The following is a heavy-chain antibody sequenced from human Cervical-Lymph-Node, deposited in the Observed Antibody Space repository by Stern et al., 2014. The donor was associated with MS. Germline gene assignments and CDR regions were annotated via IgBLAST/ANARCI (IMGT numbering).Heavy chain of an antibody. CDR2: IYTTGST. D-gene: IGHD6-19*01. CDR1: GDSISSGGYY. Sequence: QVQLQESGPGLVKPSQTLSLTCSVSGDSISSGGYYWNWIRQPAGKGLEWIGRIYTTGSTNLNPSLDSRVTTSVDTSKNQFSLQLRFVTAADTAVYYCARDRQWLIDYWGQGTLVTVSS. J-gene: IGHJ4*02. CDR3: ARDRQWLIDY. V-gene: IGHV4-61*02.